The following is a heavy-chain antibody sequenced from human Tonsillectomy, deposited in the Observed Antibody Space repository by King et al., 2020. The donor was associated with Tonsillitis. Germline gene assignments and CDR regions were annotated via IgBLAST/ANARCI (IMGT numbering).Heavy chain of an antibody. D-gene: IGHD3-22*01. Sequence: VQLVESGGGLVKPGGSLRLSCADSGLTFTKASMSWVRQAPGKGLEWVCRIQSKTDGGATDFAAPVKGRFTISRDDSKNTLYLQMNSLRTEDTAVYYCTTTYYDSSGYPYYFDYWGQGTLVTVSS. CDR3: TTTYYDSSGYPYYFDY. CDR2: IQSKTDGGAT. CDR1: GLTFTKAS. J-gene: IGHJ4*02. V-gene: IGHV3-15*01.